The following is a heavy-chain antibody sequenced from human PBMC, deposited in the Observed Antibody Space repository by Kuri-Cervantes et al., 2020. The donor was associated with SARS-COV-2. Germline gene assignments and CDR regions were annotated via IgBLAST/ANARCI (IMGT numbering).Heavy chain of an antibody. Sequence: GESLKISCAAAGFIFNDYCMGWIRQAPGKGLEWVSYISSSGNNMYYADSVKGRFTISRDNAKNSLYLQMNSLRAEDTAVYYCAGTYDFWSGYSDFDYWGQGTLVTVSS. CDR1: GFIFNDYC. V-gene: IGHV3-11*04. CDR2: ISSSGNNM. D-gene: IGHD3-3*01. J-gene: IGHJ4*02. CDR3: AGTYDFWSGYSDFDY.